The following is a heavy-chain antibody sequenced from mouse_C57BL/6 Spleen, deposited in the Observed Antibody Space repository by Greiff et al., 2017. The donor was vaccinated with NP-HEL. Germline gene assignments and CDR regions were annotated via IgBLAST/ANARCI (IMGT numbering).Heavy chain of an antibody. CDR1: GFTFSSYA. V-gene: IGHV5-9-1*02. CDR3: TRDQDYYGSSYEPY. D-gene: IGHD1-1*01. Sequence: EVMLVESGEGLVKPGGSLKLSCAASGFTFSSYAMSWVRQTPEKRLEWVAYISSGGNYIYYADTVKGRFTISRDNARNTLYLQMSSLKSEDTAMYYCTRDQDYYGSSYEPYWGQGTLVTVSA. CDR2: ISSGGNYI. J-gene: IGHJ3*01.